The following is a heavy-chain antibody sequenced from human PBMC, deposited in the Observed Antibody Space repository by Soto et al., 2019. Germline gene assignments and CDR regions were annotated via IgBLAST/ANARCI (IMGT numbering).Heavy chain of an antibody. CDR1: GGSISSSSYY. D-gene: IGHD3-10*01. CDR2: IFYSGST. J-gene: IGHJ6*02. V-gene: IGHV4-39*07. Sequence: SETLSLTCTVSGGSISSSSYYWGWIRQPPGKGLEWIGSIFYSGSTYYNPSLKNRVTISVDTSKKQFSLKLSSVTAADTAVYYCASLRYGSGSYYNKRGYYYHGMDVWGQGTTVTVS. CDR3: ASLRYGSGSYYNKRGYYYHGMDV.